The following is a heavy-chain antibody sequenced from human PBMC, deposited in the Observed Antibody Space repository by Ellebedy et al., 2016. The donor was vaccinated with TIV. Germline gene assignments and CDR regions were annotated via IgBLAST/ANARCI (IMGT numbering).Heavy chain of an antibody. CDR2: ISSSSSYI. V-gene: IGHV3-21*01. Sequence: GESLKISXAASGFTFSSYSMNWVRQAPGKGLEWVSSISSSSSYIYYADSVKGRFTISRDNAKNSLYLQMNSLRAEDTAVYYCARFSSTYYYYGMDVWGQGTTVTVSS. CDR1: GFTFSSYS. J-gene: IGHJ6*02. CDR3: ARFSSTYYYYGMDV. D-gene: IGHD3-10*01.